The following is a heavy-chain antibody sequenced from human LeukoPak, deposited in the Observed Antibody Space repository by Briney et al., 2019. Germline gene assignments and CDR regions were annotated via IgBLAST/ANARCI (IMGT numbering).Heavy chain of an antibody. CDR3: ARGTPGYYDSSGYYYLPFDY. CDR1: GYTFTSYG. J-gene: IGHJ4*02. D-gene: IGHD3-22*01. CDR2: ISAYNGNT. Sequence: ASVKVSCKASGYTFTSYGIRWVRQAPGQGLEWMGWISAYNGNTNYAQKLQGRVTMTTDTSTSTAYMELRSLRSDDTAVYYCARGTPGYYDSSGYYYLPFDYWGQGTLVTVSS. V-gene: IGHV1-18*01.